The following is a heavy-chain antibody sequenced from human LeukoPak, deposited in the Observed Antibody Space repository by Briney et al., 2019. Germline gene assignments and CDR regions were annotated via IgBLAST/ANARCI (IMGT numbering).Heavy chain of an antibody. V-gene: IGHV3-74*01. CDR3: ARTNSGGFDP. J-gene: IGHJ5*02. Sequence: GGSLRLSCAASGCTFSRNWMHWVRQPPAQGLGWVSLINSDGSSTNYADSVKGRFTISRDNAKNTVYLQMNSLRAEDTAVYYCARTNSGGFDPWGQGTLVTVSS. CDR2: INSDGSST. D-gene: IGHD2-21*01. CDR1: GCTFSRNW.